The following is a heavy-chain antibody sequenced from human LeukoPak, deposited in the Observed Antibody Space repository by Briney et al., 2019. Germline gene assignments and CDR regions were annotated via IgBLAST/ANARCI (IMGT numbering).Heavy chain of an antibody. V-gene: IGHV1-2*02. CDR2: INPNSGGT. Sequence: ASVKVSCKASGYTFTGYYMHWVRQAPGQGLEWMGWINPNSGGTDYARKFQGRVTMTRDTSISTAYMELNRLRSDDTAVYYCARGFDWLEYYFDYWGQGTLVTVSS. CDR1: GYTFTGYY. J-gene: IGHJ4*02. D-gene: IGHD3-9*01. CDR3: ARGFDWLEYYFDY.